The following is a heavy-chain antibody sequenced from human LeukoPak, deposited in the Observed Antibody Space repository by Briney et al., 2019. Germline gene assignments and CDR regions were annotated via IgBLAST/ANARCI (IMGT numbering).Heavy chain of an antibody. V-gene: IGHV3-23*01. D-gene: IGHD2-15*01. CDR1: GFTFRSYG. CDR2: ISGSGGST. Sequence: GGSLRLSCAASGFTFRSYGMSWVRQAPGKGLEWVSAISGSGGSTYYADSVKGRFTISRDTSRSTLYLQMNSLRAEDAAVYYCAKAPVTSCRGAFCYPFDYWGQGTLVTVSS. J-gene: IGHJ4*02. CDR3: AKAPVTSCRGAFCYPFDY.